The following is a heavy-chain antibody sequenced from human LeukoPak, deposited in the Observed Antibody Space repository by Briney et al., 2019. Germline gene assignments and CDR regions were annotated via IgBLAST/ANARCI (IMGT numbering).Heavy chain of an antibody. CDR3: AREDHHIAAAAHDY. D-gene: IGHD6-13*01. CDR1: GYTFTGYY. J-gene: IGHJ4*02. CDR2: INTNTGNP. Sequence: ASVKVSCKASGYTFTGYYMHWVRQAPGKGLEWMGWINTNTGNPTYAQGFTGRFVFSLDTSVSTAYLQISSLKAEDTAVYYCAREDHHIAAAAHDYWGQGTLVTVSS. V-gene: IGHV7-4-1*02.